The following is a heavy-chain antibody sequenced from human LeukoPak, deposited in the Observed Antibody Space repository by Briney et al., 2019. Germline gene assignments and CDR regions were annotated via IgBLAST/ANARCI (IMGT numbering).Heavy chain of an antibody. CDR3: APPLDYYDTSGYPQGGD. D-gene: IGHD3-22*01. Sequence: GGSLRLSCAASGFLFSKCWMTWVRQAPGKGLEWVANIKEDGSEKNYVDSVKGRFTISRDNAKNSLYLQMNSLRVEDAAVYYCAPPLDYYDTSGYPQGGDWGQGTLVTVSS. J-gene: IGHJ4*02. CDR1: GFLFSKCW. V-gene: IGHV3-7*03. CDR2: IKEDGSEK.